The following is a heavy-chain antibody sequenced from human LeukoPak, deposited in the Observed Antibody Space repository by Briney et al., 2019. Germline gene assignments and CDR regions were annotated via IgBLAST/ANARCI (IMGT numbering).Heavy chain of an antibody. CDR3: ARARVVWDYYYYMDV. CDR1: GGSISSYY. CDR2: IYYSGST. J-gene: IGHJ6*03. D-gene: IGHD3-16*01. V-gene: IGHV4-59*01. Sequence: SETLSLTRTVSGGSISSYYWSWIRQPPGKGLVWIVYIYYSGSTNYNPSIKSRVTISVDTFKNQFSLKLSSVTAADTAVYYCARARVVWDYYYYMDVWGKGTTVTVSS.